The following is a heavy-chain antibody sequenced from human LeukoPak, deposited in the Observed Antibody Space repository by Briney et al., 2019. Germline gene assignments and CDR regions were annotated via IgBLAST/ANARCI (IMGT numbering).Heavy chain of an antibody. J-gene: IGHJ4*02. CDR3: ARHSDDYFVAY. CDR2: MTYSGST. CDR1: GGSISRSSNY. V-gene: IGHV4-39*01. D-gene: IGHD2/OR15-2a*01. Sequence: SETLSLTCTVSGGSISRSSNYWGWIRQPPGMGLEWIGSMTYSGSTYNNPSLKNRVTISVDTSKNQFSLKLSSITAADTAVYYCARHSDDYFVAYWGAGNLVTVSS.